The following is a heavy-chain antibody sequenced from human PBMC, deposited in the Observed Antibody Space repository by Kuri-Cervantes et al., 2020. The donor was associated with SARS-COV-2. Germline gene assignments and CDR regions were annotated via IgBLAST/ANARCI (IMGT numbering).Heavy chain of an antibody. CDR2: INPSGGTT. CDR1: GYTFTTYY. J-gene: IGHJ6*02. D-gene: IGHD3-10*01. Sequence: ASVKVSCKASGYTFTTYYMHWVRQAPGQALEWMGIINPSGGTTTYAQKFQGRVTITADKSTSTAYMELSSLRSEDTAVYYCARGGFGEFSPSYYYYYGMDVWGQGTTVTVSS. CDR3: ARGGFGEFSPSYYYYYGMDV. V-gene: IGHV1-46*01.